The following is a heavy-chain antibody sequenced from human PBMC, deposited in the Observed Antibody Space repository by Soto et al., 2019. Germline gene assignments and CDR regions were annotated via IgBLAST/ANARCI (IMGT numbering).Heavy chain of an antibody. CDR3: AADYLRHNSLNGYYYSYGRGV. V-gene: IGHV3-23*01. D-gene: IGHD4-17*01. CDR1: GISFSTYA. Sequence: TAGSATLSCGAYGISFSTYAMSRVRRAPGKEMEWVSTIGSNGADKQYADFVKGRFTVSRDSSKSTLSLQMNSLRAEDTAVYYCAADYLRHNSLNGYYYSYGRGVWGHLTTVTVSS. J-gene: IGHJ6*02. CDR2: IGSNGADK.